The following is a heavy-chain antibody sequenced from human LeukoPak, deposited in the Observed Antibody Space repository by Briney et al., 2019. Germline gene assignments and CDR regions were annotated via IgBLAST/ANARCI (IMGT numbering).Heavy chain of an antibody. Sequence: GGSLRLSCAASGFTFNTYTMNWVRQAPGKGLEWVSYISGSSGIIDYADSVRGRFTISRDNAKNSLYLQMNSLRAEDTAVYYCGRVSWDWANYPFDVWGQGTKVTVSS. D-gene: IGHD3/OR15-3a*01. V-gene: IGHV3-48*01. CDR1: GFTFNTYT. CDR3: GRVSWDWANYPFDV. CDR2: ISGSSGII. J-gene: IGHJ3*01.